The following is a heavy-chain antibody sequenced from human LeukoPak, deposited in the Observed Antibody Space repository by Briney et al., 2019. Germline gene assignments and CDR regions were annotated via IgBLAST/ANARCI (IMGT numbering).Heavy chain of an antibody. CDR2: ISYDGGNK. J-gene: IGHJ4*02. CDR1: GFTFSSYG. D-gene: IGHD5-18*01. CDR3: AKDRGYSYGIDY. V-gene: IGHV3-30*18. Sequence: GGSLRLSCAASGFTFSSYGMHWVRQAPGKGLEWVAVISYDGGNKYYADSVKGRFTISRDNSKNTLYLQMNSLRAEDTAVYYCAKDRGYSYGIDYWGQGTLVTVSS.